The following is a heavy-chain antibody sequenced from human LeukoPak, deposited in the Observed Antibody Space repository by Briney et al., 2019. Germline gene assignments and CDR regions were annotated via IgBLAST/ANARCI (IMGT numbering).Heavy chain of an antibody. D-gene: IGHD3-9*01. CDR2: INHSGST. V-gene: IGHV4-34*01. J-gene: IGHJ4*02. CDR1: GVSFSGYY. CDR3: ARSAGGLRYFDWLYYFDY. Sequence: PSETLSLTCAVYGVSFSGYYWSWIRQPPGKGLEWIGEINHSGSTNYNPSLKSRVTISVDTSKNQFSLKLSSVTAADTAVYYCARSAGGLRYFDWLYYFDYWGQGTLVTVSS.